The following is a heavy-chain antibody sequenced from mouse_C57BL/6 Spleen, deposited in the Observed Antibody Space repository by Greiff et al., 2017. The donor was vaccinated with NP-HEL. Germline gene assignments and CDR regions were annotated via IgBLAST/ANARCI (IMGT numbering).Heavy chain of an antibody. D-gene: IGHD2-1*01. CDR1: GYTFTSYW. CDR3: ARHYGNPFAY. Sequence: QVHVKQPGAELVRPGSSVKLSCKASGYTFTSYWMDWVKQRPGQGLEWIGNIYPSDSETHYNQKFKDKATLTVDKSSSTAYMQLSSLTSEDSAVYYCARHYGNPFAYWGQGTLVTVSA. CDR2: IYPSDSET. V-gene: IGHV1-61*01. J-gene: IGHJ3*01.